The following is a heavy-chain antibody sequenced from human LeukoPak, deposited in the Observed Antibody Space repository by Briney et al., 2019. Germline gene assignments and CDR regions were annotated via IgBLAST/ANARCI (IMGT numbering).Heavy chain of an antibody. CDR1: GGSISSNNW. D-gene: IGHD1-26*01. CDR3: ARGPSLGAHLDY. J-gene: IGHJ4*02. Sequence: PSETLSLTCAASGGSISSNNWWTWVRQAPGKGLEWIGEIYHYGTTNYNPSLKGRVTISVDKSKNQFSLKFNSVTAADTAVYYCARGPSLGAHLDYWGQGTLVTVSS. CDR2: IYHYGTT. V-gene: IGHV4-4*02.